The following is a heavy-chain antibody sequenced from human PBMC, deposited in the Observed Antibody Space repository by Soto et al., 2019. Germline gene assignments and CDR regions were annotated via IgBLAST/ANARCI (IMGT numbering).Heavy chain of an antibody. CDR1: GYTLTELS. D-gene: IGHD2-2*01. Sequence: ASVKVSCKVSGYTLTELSMHWVRQAPGKGLEWMGGFDPEDGETIYAQKFQGRVTMTEDTSTDTAYMELSSLRSEDTALYYCATTGYCSSTSCYNWFDPWGQGTLVTVSS. J-gene: IGHJ5*02. CDR2: FDPEDGET. CDR3: ATTGYCSSTSCYNWFDP. V-gene: IGHV1-24*01.